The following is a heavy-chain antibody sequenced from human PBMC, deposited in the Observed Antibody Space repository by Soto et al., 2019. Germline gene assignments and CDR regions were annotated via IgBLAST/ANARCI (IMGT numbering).Heavy chain of an antibody. V-gene: IGHV3-53*01. J-gene: IGHJ4*02. CDR3: GPPPGGGGY. CDR1: GFTVSNNY. Sequence: VQLVESGGGLIQPGGSLRLSCAVSGFTVSNNYMSWVRQAPGKGLEGVSVIYSGGYTAYGDSVKGRFTISRDNSKNTIYLKKNTPRPHDPVVFFCGPPPGGGGYGGQGTLVTVSS. D-gene: IGHD3-10*01. CDR2: IYSGGYT.